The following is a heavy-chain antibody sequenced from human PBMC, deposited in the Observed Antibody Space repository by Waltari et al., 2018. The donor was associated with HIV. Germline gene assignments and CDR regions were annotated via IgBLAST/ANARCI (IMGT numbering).Heavy chain of an antibody. CDR2: ISSNSGSA. CDR1: QLSFTHYS. CDR3: AKDVAPYPRFRGFDV. V-gene: IGHV3-23*01. D-gene: IGHD2-21*01. Sequence: EAQMLQYGGGMIQPGGCLRLSSTPSQLSFTHYSLTLVRQAPGKGLEWVSTISSNSGSAYYVESVRGRFTISRDNSRNTLYLQLNNLKAEDTALYFCAKDVAPYPRFRGFDVWGQGTLVTVSS. J-gene: IGHJ3*01.